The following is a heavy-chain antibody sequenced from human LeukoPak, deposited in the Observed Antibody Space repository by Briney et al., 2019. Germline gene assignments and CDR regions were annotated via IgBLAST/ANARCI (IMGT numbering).Heavy chain of an antibody. J-gene: IGHJ6*02. D-gene: IGHD2-15*01. Sequence: GGSLRLSCAASGFTVSSNYMSWVRQAPGKGLEWVSVIHTGGSTYYADSVKGRFTISRDNSKNTLYLQMNSLRAEDTAVYYCARGGGRSAATYYYYGMDVWGQGTTVTVSS. CDR2: IHTGGST. CDR3: ARGGGRSAATYYYYGMDV. V-gene: IGHV3-53*01. CDR1: GFTVSSNY.